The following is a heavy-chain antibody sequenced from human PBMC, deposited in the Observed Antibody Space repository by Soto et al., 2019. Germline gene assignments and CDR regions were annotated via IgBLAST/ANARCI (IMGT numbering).Heavy chain of an antibody. D-gene: IGHD3-10*01. V-gene: IGHV1-2*04. CDR2: INPNSGGT. CDR3: ARDSYGSVPGGNWFDP. CDR1: GYTFTGYY. J-gene: IGHJ5*02. Sequence: QVQLVQSGAEVKKPGASVKVSCKASGYTFTGYYMHWVRQAPGQGLEWMGWINPNSGGTNYAQKFQGWVTMTRDTSISTAYMELSRLRSVDTAVYYCARDSYGSVPGGNWFDPWGQGTLVTVSS.